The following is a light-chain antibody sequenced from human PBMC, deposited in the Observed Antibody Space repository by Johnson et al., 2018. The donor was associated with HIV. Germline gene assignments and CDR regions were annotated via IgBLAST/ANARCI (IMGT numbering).Light chain of an antibody. CDR2: DNN. V-gene: IGLV1-51*01. Sequence: HSVLTQPPSVSAAPGQKVTISCSGSSSNIGNNYVSWYQQLPGTAPKLLIYDNNKRPSGIPDRFSGSKSGTSATLGITGLQTGDEADYYCETWDKSLNTGAVFGTGTKVTVL. CDR1: SSNIGNNY. CDR3: ETWDKSLNTGAV. J-gene: IGLJ1*01.